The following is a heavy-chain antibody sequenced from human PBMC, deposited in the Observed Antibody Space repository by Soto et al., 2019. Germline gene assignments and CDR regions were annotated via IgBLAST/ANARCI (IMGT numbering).Heavy chain of an antibody. V-gene: IGHV4-34*01. J-gene: IGHJ4*02. CDR3: ARDFRYFPY. Sequence: PSETLSLTCAVYGGTFSGYFLSWVRQPPGKGLEWIGEIEHNGNNNINPSLKSRVTMSVDTSKNQISLTLTSVTAADTAVYYCARDFRYFPYWGQGTLVTVSS. D-gene: IGHD3-10*01. CDR2: IEHNGNN. CDR1: GGTFSGYF.